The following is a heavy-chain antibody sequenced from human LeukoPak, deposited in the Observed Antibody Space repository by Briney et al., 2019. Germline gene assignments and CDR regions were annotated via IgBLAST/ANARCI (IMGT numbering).Heavy chain of an antibody. J-gene: IGHJ5*02. D-gene: IGHD3-9*01. V-gene: IGHV1-8*01. CDR1: GYTFTSYD. Sequence: ASVKVSCKASGYTFTSYDINWVRQATGQGLEWMGWMNPNSGNTGYAQKFQGRVTMTRGTSISTAYMELSSLRSEDTAVYYCARTLHDILTGTHWFDPWGQGTLVTVSS. CDR2: MNPNSGNT. CDR3: ARTLHDILTGTHWFDP.